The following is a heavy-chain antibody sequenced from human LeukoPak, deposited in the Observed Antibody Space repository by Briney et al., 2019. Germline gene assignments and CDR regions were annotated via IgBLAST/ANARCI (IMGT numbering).Heavy chain of an antibody. CDR1: GGSISSSSYY. CDR3: ARFGGSYEVFDY. J-gene: IGHJ4*02. CDR2: IYYSGST. Sequence: SETLSLTCTVSGGSISSSSYYWGWIRQPPGKGLEWIGSIYYSGSTYYNPSLKSRVTISVDTSKNQFSLKLSSVTAADTAVYYCARFGGSYEVFDYWGPGTLVTVSS. D-gene: IGHD1-26*01. V-gene: IGHV4-39*01.